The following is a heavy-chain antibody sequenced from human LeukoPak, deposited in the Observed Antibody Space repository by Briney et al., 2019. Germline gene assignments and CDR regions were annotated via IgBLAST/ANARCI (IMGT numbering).Heavy chain of an antibody. V-gene: IGHV3-21*01. CDR3: TRAPPGRDGYSEY. J-gene: IGHJ4*02. CDR1: GFIFSSYT. D-gene: IGHD5-24*01. Sequence: GGSLRLSCAASGFIFSSYTMNWVRQAPGEGLELVSSISDSSTYIYYADSVEGRFTISRDNATSSLFLQMNSLRVEDTAVYYCTRAPPGRDGYSEYWGQGTVVTVST. CDR2: ISDSSTYI.